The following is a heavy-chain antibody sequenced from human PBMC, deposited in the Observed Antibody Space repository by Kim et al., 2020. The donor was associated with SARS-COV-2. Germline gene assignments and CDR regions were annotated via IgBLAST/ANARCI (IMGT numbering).Heavy chain of an antibody. J-gene: IGHJ4*02. D-gene: IGHD3-16*01. CDR2: YHGGST. V-gene: IGHV4-30-2*04. CDR3: ARALGY. Sequence: YHGGSTYSNPSLKIRVSIAVDTAKNQFALKLGAVTAADTAVYYCARALGYWGQGTLVTVSS.